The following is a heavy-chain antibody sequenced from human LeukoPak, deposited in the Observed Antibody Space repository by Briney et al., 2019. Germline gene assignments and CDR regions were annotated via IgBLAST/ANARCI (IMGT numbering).Heavy chain of an antibody. D-gene: IGHD2-21*01. V-gene: IGHV3-23*01. CDR2: IDGSGGIT. CDR3: AKIRYGGDSGLDY. Sequence: PGGSLTLSCAASGFTFSSYAMNWVRQAPGKGLEWVSLIDGSGGITYYADSVKGRFTISRDNPKNTLYLQMNSLRAGDTAVYYCAKIRYGGDSGLDYWGQGTLVTVSS. J-gene: IGHJ4*02. CDR1: GFTFSSYA.